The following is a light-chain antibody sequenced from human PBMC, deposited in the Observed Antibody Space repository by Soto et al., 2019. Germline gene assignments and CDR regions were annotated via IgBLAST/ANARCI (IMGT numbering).Light chain of an antibody. CDR2: DVS. Sequence: QSALTQPASVSGSPGQSITISCTGTSSDVGGYNYVSWYQQHPGKAPKLMIYDVSNRPSGVSYRFSGSKSGNTASLTISGLQAEDEADYYCSSYTSSSTPYVVFGGGTKVTVL. V-gene: IGLV2-14*01. CDR3: SSYTSSSTPYVV. CDR1: SSDVGGYNY. J-gene: IGLJ2*01.